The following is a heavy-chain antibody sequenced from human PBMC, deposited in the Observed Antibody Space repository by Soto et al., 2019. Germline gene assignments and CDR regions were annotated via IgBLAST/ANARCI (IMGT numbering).Heavy chain of an antibody. D-gene: IGHD6-13*01. CDR3: TTALRVAAAGNGSVFYYYYCMDV. CDR1: GFTFSNAW. CDR2: IKSKTDGGTT. Sequence: GGSLRLSCAASGFTFSNAWMSWVRQAPGKGLEWVGRIKSKTDGGTTDYAAPVKGRFTISRDDSKNTLYLQMNSLKTEDTAVYYCTTALRVAAAGNGSVFYYYYCMDVWGKGTTVTVSS. J-gene: IGHJ6*03. V-gene: IGHV3-15*01.